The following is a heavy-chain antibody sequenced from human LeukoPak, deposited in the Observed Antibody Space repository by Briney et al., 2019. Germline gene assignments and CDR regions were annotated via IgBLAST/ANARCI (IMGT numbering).Heavy chain of an antibody. V-gene: IGHV1-8*01. CDR2: MNPNSGNT. D-gene: IGHD3-3*01. CDR1: GYTFTSYD. J-gene: IGHJ4*02. CDR3: ARHTKRFWSGYYWAYYFDY. Sequence: ASVKVSCKASGYTFTSYDINWVRQATGQGLEWMGWMNPNSGNTGYAQKFQGRVTMTRNTSISTAYMELSSLRSEDTAVYYCARHTKRFWSGYYWAYYFDYWGQGTLVTVSS.